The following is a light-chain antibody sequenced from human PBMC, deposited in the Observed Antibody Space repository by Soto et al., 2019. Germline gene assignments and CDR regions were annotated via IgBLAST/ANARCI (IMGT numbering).Light chain of an antibody. Sequence: EIVLTQSPGTLSLSPGDRATLSCSSSQSVRSSYLAGYQHNPGQAPRLLIYGASTRATCISDRFSGSGFGADFTLTISRLETQEFAVYHCQQYGSSPRTSGQGTKLQIK. CDR3: QQYGSSPRT. J-gene: IGKJ2*02. CDR2: GAS. V-gene: IGKV3-20*01. CDR1: QSVRSSY.